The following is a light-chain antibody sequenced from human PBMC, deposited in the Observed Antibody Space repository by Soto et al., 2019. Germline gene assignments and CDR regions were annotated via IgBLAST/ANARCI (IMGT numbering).Light chain of an antibody. Sequence: EIVMTQSPATLSVSPGERATLSCRASQSIAGNLAWYQQKPGQAPRLLIYHTSSRATGIPARFSGSGSGTEFTLTISSLQSEDFAVYYCQHYQNLWAFGQGTKVDIK. CDR1: QSIAGN. CDR2: HTS. V-gene: IGKV3-15*01. J-gene: IGKJ1*01. CDR3: QHYQNLWA.